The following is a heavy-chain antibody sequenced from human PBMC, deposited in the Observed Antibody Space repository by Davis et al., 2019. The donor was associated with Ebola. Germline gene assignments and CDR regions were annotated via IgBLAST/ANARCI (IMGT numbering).Heavy chain of an antibody. V-gene: IGHV3-43*02. D-gene: IGHD3-3*01. Sequence: GGSLRLSCAASGFTFDDYAMHWVRQAPGKGLEWVSLISGDGGSTYYADSVKGRFTISRDNSKNSLYLQMNSLRTEDTALYYCAKDRYDFWSGYYGRYYGMDVWGQGTTVTVSS. J-gene: IGHJ6*02. CDR1: GFTFDDYA. CDR3: AKDRYDFWSGYYGRYYGMDV. CDR2: ISGDGGST.